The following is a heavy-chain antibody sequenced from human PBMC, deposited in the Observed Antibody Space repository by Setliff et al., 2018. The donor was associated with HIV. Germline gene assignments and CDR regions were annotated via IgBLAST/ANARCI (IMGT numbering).Heavy chain of an antibody. V-gene: IGHV3-73*01. D-gene: IGHD3-22*01. CDR3: AKGSYSSGRYDNYLDY. Sequence: GGSLRLSCAASGFSNSALHWVRQAPGKGLEWVGRIRSKANNYATEYGASVKGRFIISRDDSKNMAYLQMNSLRTEDTAVYYCAKGSYSSGRYDNYLDYWGQGALVTVSS. CDR2: IRSKANNYAT. CDR1: GFSNSA. J-gene: IGHJ4*02.